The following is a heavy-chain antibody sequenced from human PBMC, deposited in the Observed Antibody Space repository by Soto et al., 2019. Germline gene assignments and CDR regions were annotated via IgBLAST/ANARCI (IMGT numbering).Heavy chain of an antibody. CDR2: ISAYNGNT. Sequence: APVKVCCKASGYTFTSYGISWVRQAPGQGLEWMGWISAYNGNTNYAQKLQGRVTMTTDTSTSTAYMELRSLRSGDTAVYYCARVDYYYGMDVWGQGTTVTVSS. CDR1: GYTFTSYG. J-gene: IGHJ6*02. V-gene: IGHV1-18*04. CDR3: ARVDYYYGMDV.